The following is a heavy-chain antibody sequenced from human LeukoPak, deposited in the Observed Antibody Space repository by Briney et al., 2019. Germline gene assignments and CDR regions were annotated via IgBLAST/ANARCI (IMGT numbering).Heavy chain of an antibody. J-gene: IGHJ4*02. Sequence: GGTLRLSCAASGFTFSSYGMSWVRQAPGKGLEWVSAISGSGGSTYYADSVKGRFTISRDNSKNTLYLQMNSLRAEDTAVYYCAKICGGSCRDYWGQGTLVTVSS. V-gene: IGHV3-23*01. CDR1: GFTFSSYG. D-gene: IGHD2-15*01. CDR2: ISGSGGST. CDR3: AKICGGSCRDY.